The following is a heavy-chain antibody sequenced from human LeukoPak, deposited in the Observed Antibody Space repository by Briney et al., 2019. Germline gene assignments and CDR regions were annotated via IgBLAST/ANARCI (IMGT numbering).Heavy chain of an antibody. CDR2: IRSKANSYAT. V-gene: IGHV3-73*01. D-gene: IGHD5-12*01. Sequence: GGSLRLSCAASGFTFSGSAMHWVRQASGKGLEWVGRIRSKANSYATAYAASVKGRFTISRDDSKNTAYLQMNSLRAEDTAVYYCARGPSGYHNTGGQGTLVTVSS. CDR1: GFTFSGSA. CDR3: ARGPSGYHNT. J-gene: IGHJ4*02.